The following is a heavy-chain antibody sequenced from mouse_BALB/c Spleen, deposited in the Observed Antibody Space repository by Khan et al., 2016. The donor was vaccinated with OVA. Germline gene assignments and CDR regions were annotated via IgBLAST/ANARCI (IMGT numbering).Heavy chain of an antibody. J-gene: IGHJ3*01. CDR3: TSPGYLSWFSY. CDR2: IDPFSGGT. D-gene: IGHD1-2*01. Sequence: VQLKESGPELQKPGASVKISCKASGYSFTSYYIHWMIESHGTSLERIGDIDPFSGGTTYNQKFKGKATLTVDKSSNTAYIHLRNLTSEDSAVYFCTSPGYLSWFSYWCQGNQVTVAA. CDR1: GYSFTSYY. V-gene: IGHV1-31*01.